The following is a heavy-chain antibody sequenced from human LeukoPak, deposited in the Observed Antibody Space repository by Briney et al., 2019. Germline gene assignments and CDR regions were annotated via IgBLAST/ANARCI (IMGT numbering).Heavy chain of an antibody. D-gene: IGHD2-15*01. J-gene: IGHJ4*02. V-gene: IGHV3-48*03. CDR3: ARDSGYCRGGSCPFDS. Sequence: GGSLRLSCAASGFTFSSYEMNWVRQAPGKGLEWISYISSVGDTTYYADSVRGRFTISRDNAKNSLYLQLNSVRAEDTALYYRARDSGYCRGGSCPFDSWGQGTLVTVSS. CDR2: ISSVGDTT. CDR1: GFTFSSYE.